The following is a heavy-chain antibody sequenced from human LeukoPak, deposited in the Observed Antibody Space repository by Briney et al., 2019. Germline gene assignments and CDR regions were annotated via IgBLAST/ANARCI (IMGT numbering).Heavy chain of an antibody. CDR1: GYTFTGYY. V-gene: IGHV1-2*02. J-gene: IGHJ4*02. D-gene: IGHD5-12*01. Sequence: GASVKVSCKASGYTFTGYYMHWVRQAPGQGLEWMGWINPNSGGTNYAQKFQGRVTMTRDTSSSTAYMELSRLRSDDTAVYYCARDAAGYDLGVDYWGQGTLVTVSS. CDR3: ARDAAGYDLGVDY. CDR2: INPNSGGT.